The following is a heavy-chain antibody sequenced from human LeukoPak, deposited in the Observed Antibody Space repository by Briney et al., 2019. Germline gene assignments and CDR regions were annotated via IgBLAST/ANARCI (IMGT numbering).Heavy chain of an antibody. CDR2: IKQDGSEK. V-gene: IGHV3-7*01. CDR1: GFTLSSYW. Sequence: PGGSLRLSCAASGFTLSSYWMSWVRQAPGKGLEWVANIKQDGSEKYYVDSVKGRFTISRDNVKNSLYLQMNSLRVEDTAVYYCARVFHLIDHWGQGTLVTVSS. J-gene: IGHJ4*02. CDR3: ARVFHLIDH.